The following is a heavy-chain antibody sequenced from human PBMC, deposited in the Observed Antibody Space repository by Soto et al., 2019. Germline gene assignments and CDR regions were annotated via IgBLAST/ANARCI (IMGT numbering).Heavy chain of an antibody. Sequence: SETLSRTCTVSGGSISSGRYYWSLIRQHPGKGLEWIGYIYYSGSTYYNPSLKSRVTISVDTSKNQFSLKLSSVTAEDTAVYYCARQTGVVITIDYWGQGTLVTDSS. CDR3: ARQTGVVITIDY. CDR2: IYYSGST. J-gene: IGHJ4*02. V-gene: IGHV4-31*03. CDR1: GGSISSGRYY. D-gene: IGHD3-3*01.